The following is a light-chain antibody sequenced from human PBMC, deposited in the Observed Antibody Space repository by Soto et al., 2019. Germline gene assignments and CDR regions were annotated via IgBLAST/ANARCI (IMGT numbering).Light chain of an antibody. CDR2: SNN. J-gene: IGLJ2*01. CDR1: SFNIGGNT. V-gene: IGLV1-44*01. Sequence: QSVLTQPPSASGTPGQRVTISCSGSSFNIGGNTVNWYQQVTGTAPKLLINSNNQRPSGVPDRFSGSKSGTSASLAISGLRSEDEADYYCAAWDDSLNGVVFGGGTKVTVL. CDR3: AAWDDSLNGVV.